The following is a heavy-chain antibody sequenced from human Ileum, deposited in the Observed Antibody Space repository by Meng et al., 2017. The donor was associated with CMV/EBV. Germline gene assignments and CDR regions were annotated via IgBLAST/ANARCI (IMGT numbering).Heavy chain of an antibody. D-gene: IGHD6-6*01. Sequence: GESLKISCAASGFTFTNYWMTWVRQAPGKGLEWVANIKQDGNGKLYVDSVRGRFTISRDNAENLVFLQMNSLRPDDTAVYYCARAYSSSPFLDYWGQGTLVTVSS. V-gene: IGHV3-7*01. CDR3: ARAYSSSPFLDY. J-gene: IGHJ4*02. CDR1: GFTFTNYW. CDR2: IKQDGNGK.